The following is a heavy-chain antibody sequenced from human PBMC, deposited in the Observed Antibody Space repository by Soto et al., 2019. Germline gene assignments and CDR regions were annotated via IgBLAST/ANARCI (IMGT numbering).Heavy chain of an antibody. D-gene: IGHD3-22*01. CDR3: ARNYYDPQIIRYFDY. CDR1: GFTFSSYS. V-gene: IGHV3-48*02. Sequence: EVQLVESGGGLVQPGGSLRLSCAASGFTFSSYSMNWVRQAPGKGLEWVSYISSSSSTIYYADSVKGRFTISRDNAKNSLYLQMNSLRDEDTAVYYCARNYYDPQIIRYFDYWGQGTLVTVSS. J-gene: IGHJ4*02. CDR2: ISSSSSTI.